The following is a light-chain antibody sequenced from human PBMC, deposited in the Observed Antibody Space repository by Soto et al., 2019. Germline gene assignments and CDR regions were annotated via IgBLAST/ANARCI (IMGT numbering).Light chain of an antibody. CDR1: QGISSY. CDR2: AAS. V-gene: IGKV1-9*01. J-gene: IGKJ4*01. CDR3: QQLNSYPL. Sequence: DIQLTQSPSFLSASVGDRVTITCRASQGISSYLAWYQQKPGKAPKLLIYAASTLQSGVPSRVSGSGSGTEFTLTISSLQPEDFATYYCQQLNSYPLFGGGTKVEIK.